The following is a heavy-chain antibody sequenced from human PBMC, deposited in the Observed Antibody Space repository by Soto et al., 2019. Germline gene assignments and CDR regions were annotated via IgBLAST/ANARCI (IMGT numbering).Heavy chain of an antibody. J-gene: IGHJ4*02. CDR1: GGSISNSNYY. D-gene: IGHD3-16*02. V-gene: IGHV4-39*01. CDR2: IYYSGST. CDR3: ARQIYDFVWGTYRPFYFDY. Sequence: SDTLSLTCTVSGGSISNSNYYWGWIRQPPGKGLEWIGSIYYSGSTYYSPSLKSRVTISVDTSKNQFSLNLRSVTAADTAVYYCARQIYDFVWGTYRPFYFDYWGQGTLVTVSS.